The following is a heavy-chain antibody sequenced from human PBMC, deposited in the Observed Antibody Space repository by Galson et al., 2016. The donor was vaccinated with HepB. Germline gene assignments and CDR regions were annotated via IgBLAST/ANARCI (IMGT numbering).Heavy chain of an antibody. CDR3: ARVSRRAEVY. CDR1: AFSFTSYA. Sequence: SLRLSCAASAFSFTSYAMTWVRQAPGKGLEWVSSISGTGGITYYADSVKGRFTISRDNSKNTLYLQMNSLRAEDTAVYYCARVSRRAEVYWGQGTLVTVSS. CDR2: ISGTGGIT. V-gene: IGHV3-23*01. J-gene: IGHJ4*02.